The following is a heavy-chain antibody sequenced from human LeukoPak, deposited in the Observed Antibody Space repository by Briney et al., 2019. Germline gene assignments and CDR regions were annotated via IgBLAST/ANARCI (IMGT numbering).Heavy chain of an antibody. Sequence: GGSLRLSCAASGFTFSDYHMSWIRQAPGKGLEWVSYISSGGSTTYYADSVKGRFTISRENAKNSLYLQMNSLRAGDTAVYYCARDGSRFCGSSSCYSGYYYYGMDVWGQGTTVTVSS. V-gene: IGHV3-11*01. D-gene: IGHD2-2*01. CDR1: GFTFSDYH. CDR2: ISSGGSTT. CDR3: ARDGSRFCGSSSCYSGYYYYGMDV. J-gene: IGHJ6*02.